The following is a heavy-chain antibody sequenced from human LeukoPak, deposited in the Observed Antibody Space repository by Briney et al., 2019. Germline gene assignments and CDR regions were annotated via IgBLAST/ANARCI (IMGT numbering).Heavy chain of an antibody. V-gene: IGHV4-59*03. CDR2: VHHTGTT. CDR1: RGSITDYY. J-gene: IGHJ4*02. D-gene: IGHD3-10*01. Sequence: PSETLSLTCKVSRGSITDYYWSWIRQPSGKGLEWIAFVHHTGTTSYRPSLRSRATIFLDTSTNQFSLKLSSVTAADTGMYFCATGGDSSKWFGRWGQGTLVTVSS. CDR3: ATGGDSSKWFGR.